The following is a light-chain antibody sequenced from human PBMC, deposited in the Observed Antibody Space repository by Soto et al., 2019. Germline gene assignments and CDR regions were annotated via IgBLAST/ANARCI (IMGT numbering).Light chain of an antibody. Sequence: QLVLTQPPSASASLGASVTLTCTLSSGYSNYKVDWYQQRPGKGPRFVMRVGTGGIVGSKGDGIPDRFSVLGSGLNRYLTIKNIQEEDESDYHCGADHGSGSNFVYLVFGAGTKLTVL. CDR2: VGTGGIVG. CDR3: GADHGSGSNFVYLV. CDR1: SGYSNYK. J-gene: IGLJ2*01. V-gene: IGLV9-49*01.